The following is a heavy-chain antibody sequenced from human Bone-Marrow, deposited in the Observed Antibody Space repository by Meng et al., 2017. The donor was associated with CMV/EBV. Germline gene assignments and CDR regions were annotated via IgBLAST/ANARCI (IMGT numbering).Heavy chain of an antibody. D-gene: IGHD3-3*01. Sequence: ASVKVSCKASGYTFTSYGISWVRQAPGQGLEWMGWISAYNGNTNYAQKLQGRVTMTTDTSTSTAYMELRSLRSDDTAVYYCARGLTPNPNYDFWSRLFFDYWGQGTLVTVSS. V-gene: IGHV1-18*01. CDR1: GYTFTSYG. CDR3: ARGLTPNPNYDFWSRLFFDY. CDR2: ISAYNGNT. J-gene: IGHJ4*02.